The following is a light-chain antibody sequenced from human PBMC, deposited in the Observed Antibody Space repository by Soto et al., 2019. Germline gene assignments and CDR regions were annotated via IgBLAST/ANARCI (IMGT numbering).Light chain of an antibody. CDR3: SSYAGINTDVV. Sequence: QSALTQPPSASGSPGQSVTISCTGTSSDVSGYGYVSWYQQHPGKAPKLMIFEVTKRASGVPNRFSGSKSGNTASLTVSGLQAEDEADYYCSSYAGINTDVVFGGGTKLTVL. CDR2: EVT. J-gene: IGLJ2*01. CDR1: SSDVSGYGY. V-gene: IGLV2-8*01.